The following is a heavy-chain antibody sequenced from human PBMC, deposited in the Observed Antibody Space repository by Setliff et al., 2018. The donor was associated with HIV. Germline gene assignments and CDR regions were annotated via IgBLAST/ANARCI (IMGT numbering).Heavy chain of an antibody. D-gene: IGHD2-15*01. V-gene: IGHV1-18*01. CDR3: ARTQLECRSGGGSCYSY. Sequence: GASVKVSCKTSGYSFSYYGISWLRQAPGQGLEWMAWITAYNGHTLFAQKFQDRVTLTTDTSTTTVYMDVKNLRPDDAAVYFCARTQLECRSGGGSCYSYWGQGTQVTVSS. CDR1: GYSFSYYG. J-gene: IGHJ4*02. CDR2: ITAYNGHT.